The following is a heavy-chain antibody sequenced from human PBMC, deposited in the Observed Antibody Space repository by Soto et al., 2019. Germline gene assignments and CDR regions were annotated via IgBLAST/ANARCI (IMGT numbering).Heavy chain of an antibody. V-gene: IGHV4-59*01. CDR2: IYYSGST. J-gene: IGHJ6*02. Sequence: SETLSLTCTVSGGSISSYYWSWIRQPPGRGLEWIGYIYYSGSTNYNPSLKSRVTISVDTSKNQFSLKLSSVTAADTAVYYCAKEGSKDYYYYYAMDVWGQGITVTVSS. CDR1: GGSISSYY. CDR3: AKEGSKDYYYYYAMDV.